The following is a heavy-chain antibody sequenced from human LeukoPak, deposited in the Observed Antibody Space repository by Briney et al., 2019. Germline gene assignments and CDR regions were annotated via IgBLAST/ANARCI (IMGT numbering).Heavy chain of an antibody. J-gene: IGHJ4*02. CDR1: GYSFTSYW. Sequence: GDSLKISCKGSGYSFTSYWIGWVRQMPGKGLEWMEIIYPGDSDTRYSPSFQGQVTISADKSLSTAYLQWSSLKASDTAMYYCARGSGSYHTAYMNWGQGSPVTVSS. V-gene: IGHV5-51*01. CDR2: IYPGDSDT. CDR3: ARGSGSYHTAYMN. D-gene: IGHD1-26*01.